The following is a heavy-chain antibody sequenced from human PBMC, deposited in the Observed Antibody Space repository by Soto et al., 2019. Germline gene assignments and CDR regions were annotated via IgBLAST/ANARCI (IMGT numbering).Heavy chain of an antibody. D-gene: IGHD1-26*01. CDR3: ARDRVGAENPFGYYYYGMDV. J-gene: IGHJ6*02. CDR1: GYTFTSYG. V-gene: IGHV1-18*01. Sequence: ASVKVSCKASGYTFTSYGISWVRQAPGQGLEWMRWISAYNGNTNYAQKLQGRVTMTTDTSTSTAYMELRSLRSDDTAVYYCARDRVGAENPFGYYYYGMDVWGQGTTVTVSS. CDR2: ISAYNGNT.